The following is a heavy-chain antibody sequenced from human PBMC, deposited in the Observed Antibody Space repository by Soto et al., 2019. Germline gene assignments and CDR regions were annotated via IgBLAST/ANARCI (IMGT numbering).Heavy chain of an antibody. CDR2: IYYSGST. D-gene: IGHD6-19*01. Sequence: ASETLSLTCTVSGGSISSSSYYWGWIRQPPGKGLEWIGSIYYSGSTYYNPSLKSRVTISVDTSKNQFSLKLSSVTAADTAVYYCAREIKTISSGWDYYYYGMDVWGQGTTVPVSS. V-gene: IGHV4-39*01. CDR3: AREIKTISSGWDYYYYGMDV. CDR1: GGSISSSSYY. J-gene: IGHJ6*02.